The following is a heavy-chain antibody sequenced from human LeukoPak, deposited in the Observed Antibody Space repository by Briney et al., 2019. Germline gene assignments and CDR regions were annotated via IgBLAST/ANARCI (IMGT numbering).Heavy chain of an antibody. CDR2: INNSGST. J-gene: IGHJ6*03. Sequence: SETLSLTCAAYGVTFSGYYLNWIRQPPGKGLEWVGEINNSGSTNYNPSLKSRVTISVDTSNNNFSLKLSSVTAADTAVYYCARGGRRSKVVNYYYYYYMDGWVKGTTVTVSS. D-gene: IGHD2-2*01. CDR3: ARGGRRSKVVNYYYYYYMDG. V-gene: IGHV4-34*01. CDR1: GVTFSGYY.